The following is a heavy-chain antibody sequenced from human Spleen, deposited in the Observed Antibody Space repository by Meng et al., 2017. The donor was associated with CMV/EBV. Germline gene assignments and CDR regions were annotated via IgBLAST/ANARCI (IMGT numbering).Heavy chain of an antibody. CDR3: ARDAQAIGTYATLDY. V-gene: IGHV3-48*03. J-gene: IGHJ4*02. D-gene: IGHD1-26*01. Sequence: GESLKISCAASGFTFSSYEMNWVRQAPGKGLEWVSYISSSGSTIYYADSVKGRFTISRDNAKNSLYLQMTSLRAEDTAVYYCARDAQAIGTYATLDYWGQGALVTVSS. CDR1: GFTFSSYE. CDR2: ISSSGSTI.